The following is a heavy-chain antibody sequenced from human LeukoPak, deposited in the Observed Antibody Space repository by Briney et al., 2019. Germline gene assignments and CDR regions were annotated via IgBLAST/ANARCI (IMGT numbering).Heavy chain of an antibody. CDR3: ARRSYYYDSSGYSYAFDI. Sequence: SETLSLTCPVSGVSISSYYWSWIRQPPGKGLEWIGYIYYSGSTNYNPSLKSRVTISVDTSKNQFSLKLSSVTAADTAVYYCARRSYYYDSSGYSYAFDIWGQGTMVTVSS. CDR2: IYYSGST. J-gene: IGHJ3*02. V-gene: IGHV4-59*08. CDR1: GVSISSYY. D-gene: IGHD3-22*01.